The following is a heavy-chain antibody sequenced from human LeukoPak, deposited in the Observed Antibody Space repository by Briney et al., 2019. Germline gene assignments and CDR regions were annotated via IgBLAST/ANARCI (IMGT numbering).Heavy chain of an antibody. CDR3: ARELTRGLVEEGYFDY. CDR2: IWYDGSNK. V-gene: IGHV3-33*01. CDR1: GFTFSSYG. J-gene: IGHJ4*02. Sequence: GGSLRLSCAASGFTFSSYGMHWVRQAPGKGLEWVAVIWYDGSNKYYADSVKGRFTISRDNSKNTLYLQMNSLRAEDTAVYYCARELTRGLVEEGYFDYWGQGTLVTVSS. D-gene: IGHD1-26*01.